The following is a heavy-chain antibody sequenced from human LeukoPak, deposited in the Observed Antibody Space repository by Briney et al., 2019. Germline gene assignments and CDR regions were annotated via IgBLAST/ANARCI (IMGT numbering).Heavy chain of an antibody. CDR1: GFTFSSYG. CDR2: ISYDGSNK. D-gene: IGHD6-6*01. J-gene: IGHJ4*02. CDR3: AGDGSIAARASSPPFDY. V-gene: IGHV3-30*03. Sequence: GGSLRLSCAASGFTFSSYGMHWVRQAPGKGLEWVAVISYDGSNKYYADSVKGRFTISRDNSKNTLYLQMNSLRAEDTAVYYCAGDGSIAARASSPPFDYWGQGTLVTVSS.